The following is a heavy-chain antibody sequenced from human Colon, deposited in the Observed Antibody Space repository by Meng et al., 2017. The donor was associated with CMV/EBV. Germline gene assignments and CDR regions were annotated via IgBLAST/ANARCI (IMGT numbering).Heavy chain of an antibody. Sequence: GSLRLSCTVSGGAISSSVYSWDWIRQPPGKGLEWIGSFYYSGSTYYNPSLKSRVTISVDPSKNQFSLNLNSVTAADTAVYYCGRVRTAAPTPFYYGLDVWGQGTLVTVSS. V-gene: IGHV4-39*07. D-gene: IGHD6-13*01. CDR1: GGAISSSVYS. CDR2: FYYSGST. CDR3: GRVRTAAPTPFYYGLDV. J-gene: IGHJ6*02.